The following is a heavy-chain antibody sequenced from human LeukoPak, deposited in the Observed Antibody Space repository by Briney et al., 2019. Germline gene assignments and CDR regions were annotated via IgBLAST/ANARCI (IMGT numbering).Heavy chain of an antibody. CDR3: ARDLGYCTNGVCYRGGWFDP. V-gene: IGHV4-38-2*02. CDR1: GYSISSGYY. J-gene: IGHJ5*02. D-gene: IGHD2-8*01. CDR2: IYHSGST. Sequence: PSETLSLTCTVSGYSISSGYYWGWIRQPPGKGLEWIGSIYHSGSTYYNPSLKSRVTISVDTSKNQFSLKLSSVTAADTAVYYCARDLGYCTNGVCYRGGWFDPWGQGTLVTVSS.